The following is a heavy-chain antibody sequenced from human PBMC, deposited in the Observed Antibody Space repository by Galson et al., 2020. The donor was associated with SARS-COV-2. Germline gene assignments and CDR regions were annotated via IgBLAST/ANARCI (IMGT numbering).Heavy chain of an antibody. CDR1: GYSISSSYY. CDR2: NYRSGIV. CDR3: EKLLWIGEVLPHP. Sequence: SEPLSLTCTVSGYSISSSYYSGCTRQSPGKGLEWIGTNYRSGIVYYKPSLKSRVTLSLDTSKNQFSLRLRSVTASNTAVYYCEKLLWIGEVLPHPWGQGTLVTVSS. D-gene: IGHD3-10*01. J-gene: IGHJ5*02. V-gene: IGHV4-38-2*02.